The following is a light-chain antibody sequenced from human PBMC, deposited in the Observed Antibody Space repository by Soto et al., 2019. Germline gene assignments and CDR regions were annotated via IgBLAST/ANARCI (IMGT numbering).Light chain of an antibody. CDR3: QHFGSSPLP. Sequence: EIVLTQSPGTLSLSPGERATLSCRASQSVSSSYLAWYQQKPGQAPRLLIYGASSRATGIPDRFSGSGAGKDFTLTISRLEPDFFAVYYCQHFGSSPLPFAQGTRLAIK. CDR2: GAS. J-gene: IGKJ5*01. V-gene: IGKV3-20*01. CDR1: QSVSSSY.